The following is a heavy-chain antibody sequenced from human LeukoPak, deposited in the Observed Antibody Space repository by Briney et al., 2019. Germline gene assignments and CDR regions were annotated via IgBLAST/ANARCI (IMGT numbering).Heavy chain of an antibody. CDR1: GFTFSSYS. CDR2: ISTSSSTI. Sequence: GGSLRLSCAASGFTFSSYSMNWVRQAPGKGLEWVSYISTSSSTIYCADSVKGRFTISRDNAKNSLYLQMNSLRVEDTAVYYCARVEMATIGDYWGREPWSPSPQ. J-gene: IGHJ4*02. V-gene: IGHV3-48*01. D-gene: IGHD5-24*01. CDR3: ARVEMATIGDY.